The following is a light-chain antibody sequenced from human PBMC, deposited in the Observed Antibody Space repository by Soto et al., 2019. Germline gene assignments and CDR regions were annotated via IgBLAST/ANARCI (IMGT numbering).Light chain of an antibody. Sequence: EILMTQSPATLSVSPGERTTLACRASQSVGSNLAWYQQKPGQAPRLLIYAASTRASGVPARFSGSGSGTEFTLTISSLQSEDFAVYYCQQYNNWLRTFGHGNKVEIK. V-gene: IGKV3-15*01. CDR1: QSVGSN. J-gene: IGKJ1*01. CDR3: QQYNNWLRT. CDR2: AAS.